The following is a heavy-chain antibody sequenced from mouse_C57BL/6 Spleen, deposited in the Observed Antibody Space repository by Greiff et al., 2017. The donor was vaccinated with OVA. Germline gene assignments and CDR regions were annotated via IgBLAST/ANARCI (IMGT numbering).Heavy chain of an antibody. CDR1: GFTFSDYG. CDR3: ARDYSKSSYYAMDY. J-gene: IGHJ4*01. V-gene: IGHV5-17*01. D-gene: IGHD2-5*01. CDR2: ISSGSSTI. Sequence: DVQLVESGGGLVKPGGSLKLSCAASGFTFSDYGMHWVRQAPEKGLEWVAYISSGSSTIYYADTVKGRFTISRDNAKNTLFLQMTSLRSEDTAMYYCARDYSKSSYYAMDYWGQGTSVTVSS.